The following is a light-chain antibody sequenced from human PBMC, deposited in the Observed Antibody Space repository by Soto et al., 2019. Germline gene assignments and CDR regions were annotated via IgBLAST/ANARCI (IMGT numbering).Light chain of an antibody. J-gene: IGKJ1*01. Sequence: EIVLTQSPATLSLSPGERATLSCRVSQSVSSYLAWYQQKPGQAPRLLIYDASNRATGIPARFSGSGSGTDFTLTISSLEPEDFAVYYCQQRSNWPPWTFGHGTKVEIK. CDR2: DAS. CDR3: QQRSNWPPWT. CDR1: QSVSSY. V-gene: IGKV3-11*01.